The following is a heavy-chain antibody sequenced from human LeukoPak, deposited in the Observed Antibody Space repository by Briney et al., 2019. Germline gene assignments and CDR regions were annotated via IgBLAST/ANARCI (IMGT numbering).Heavy chain of an antibody. D-gene: IGHD6-6*01. CDR3: ARGSSSSDY. V-gene: IGHV3-64*02. CDR1: GFTLSSFA. Sequence: GGSLRLSCAASGFTLSSFAIHWVRQAPGKGLEYVSAISNNGRSTYYADSVKGRFTISRDNSNNTVHLQMGSLRAEDMAVYYCARGSSSSDYWGQGTLVTVSS. J-gene: IGHJ4*02. CDR2: ISNNGRST.